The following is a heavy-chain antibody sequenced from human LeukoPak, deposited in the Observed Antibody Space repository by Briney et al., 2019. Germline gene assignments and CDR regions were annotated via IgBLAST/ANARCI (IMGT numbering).Heavy chain of an antibody. CDR1: GYTFTSYD. Sequence: GASVKVSCKASGYTFTSYDINWVRQATGQGLEWVGWMNPNSGNTGYAQKFQGRVTMTRNTSISTAYMELSSLRSEDTAVYYCARGFRYSSGWGPKKWFDPWGQGTLVTVSS. CDR2: MNPNSGNT. V-gene: IGHV1-8*01. D-gene: IGHD6-19*01. J-gene: IGHJ5*02. CDR3: ARGFRYSSGWGPKKWFDP.